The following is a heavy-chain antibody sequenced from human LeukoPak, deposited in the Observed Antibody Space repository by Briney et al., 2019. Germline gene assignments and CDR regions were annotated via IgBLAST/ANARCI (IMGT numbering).Heavy chain of an antibody. J-gene: IGHJ6*03. CDR2: IYYSGST. CDR1: GGSISSSSYY. Sequence: SETLSLTCTVSGGSISSSSYYWGWIRQPRGKGLEWIGSIYYSGSTYYNPSLKSRVTISVDTSKNQFSLKLSSVTAADTAVYYCAREGRDYYYYMDVWGKGTTVTISS. CDR3: AREGRDYYYYMDV. V-gene: IGHV4-39*07. D-gene: IGHD1-26*01.